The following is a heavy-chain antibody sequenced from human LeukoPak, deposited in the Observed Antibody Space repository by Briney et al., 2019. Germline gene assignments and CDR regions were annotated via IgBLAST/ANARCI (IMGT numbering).Heavy chain of an antibody. CDR1: GFTVSSKY. Sequence: PGGSLRLSCAASGFTVSSKYMSWVRQAPGKGLEWVSVIYSGGSTYYADSVKGRFTISRDNSKNTLSLQMNSLRAEDTAVYYCARGQVTAASALRFDYWGQGTLVTVSS. CDR3: ARGQVTAASALRFDY. CDR2: IYSGGST. V-gene: IGHV3-53*01. J-gene: IGHJ4*02. D-gene: IGHD6-13*01.